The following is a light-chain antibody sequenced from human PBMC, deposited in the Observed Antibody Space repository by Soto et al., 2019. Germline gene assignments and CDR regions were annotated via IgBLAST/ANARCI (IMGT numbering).Light chain of an antibody. J-gene: IGKJ2*01. CDR2: AAS. CDR1: QSISSY. Sequence: DIQMTQSPSSLSASVGDRVTITCRASQSISSYLNWYQHKPGKAPKVLIYAASSLQSGVPSRFSGSGSGTDFTLAIGSLQPEDIATYYCQQSYSIPYTFGQGTKLEIK. V-gene: IGKV1-39*01. CDR3: QQSYSIPYT.